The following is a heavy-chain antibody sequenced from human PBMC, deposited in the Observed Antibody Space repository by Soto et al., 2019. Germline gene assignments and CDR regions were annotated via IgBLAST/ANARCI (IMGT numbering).Heavy chain of an antibody. Sequence: QVQLVESGGGVVQPGRSLRLSCAASGFTFSSYGMHWVRQAPGKGLEWVAVISYDGSNKYYADSVKGRFTISRDNSKNTLYLQMNSLRAEDTAVYYCAKVGTVAAAGSGRWFDPWDQGTLVTVSS. CDR3: AKVGTVAAAGSGRWFDP. V-gene: IGHV3-30*18. CDR2: ISYDGSNK. D-gene: IGHD6-13*01. J-gene: IGHJ5*02. CDR1: GFTFSSYG.